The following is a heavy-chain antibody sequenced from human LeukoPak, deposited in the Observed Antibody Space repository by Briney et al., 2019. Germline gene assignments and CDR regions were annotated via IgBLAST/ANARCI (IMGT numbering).Heavy chain of an antibody. CDR2: IKSSGSTI. CDR3: ARERNYIAFDY. D-gene: IGHD1-7*01. V-gene: IGHV3-48*03. CDR1: GFTFSMYE. J-gene: IGHJ4*02. Sequence: GGSLRLSCAASGFTFSMYEMNWVRQAPGKGLEWVSYIKSSGSTINYADSVKGRFTISRDNAENSLYLQMNSLRAEDTAVYYCARERNYIAFDYWGQGTLVTVSS.